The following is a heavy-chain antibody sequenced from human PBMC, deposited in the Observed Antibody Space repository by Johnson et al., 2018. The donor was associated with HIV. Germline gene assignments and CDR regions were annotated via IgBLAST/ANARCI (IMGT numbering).Heavy chain of an antibody. Sequence: EMQLVESGGGVVQPGTSLRLSCAASGFTFSSYGIHWVRQAPGKGLEWVANIKQDGSEKYYVDSVKGRFTISRDSSKNTLYLQMNSLRTEDTAFYYCAPLGGDYVPDAAEIWGQGTMVTISS. CDR3: APLGGDYVPDAAEI. J-gene: IGHJ3*02. CDR1: GFTFSSYG. D-gene: IGHD4-17*01. CDR2: IKQDGSEK. V-gene: IGHV3-7*03.